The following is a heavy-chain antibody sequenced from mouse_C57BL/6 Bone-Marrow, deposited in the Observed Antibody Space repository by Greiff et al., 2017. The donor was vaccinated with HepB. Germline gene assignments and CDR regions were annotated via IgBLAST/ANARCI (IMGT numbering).Heavy chain of an antibody. CDR3: ARSTGRGDWYFDV. Sequence: EVMLVESEGGLVQPGRSMKLSCTASGFTFSDYYMAWVRQVPEKGLEWVANINYDGSSTYYLDSLKSRFIISRDNAKNILYLQMSSLKSEDTATYYCARSTGRGDWYFDVWGTGTTVTVSS. J-gene: IGHJ1*03. CDR1: GFTFSDYY. CDR2: INYDGSST. D-gene: IGHD4-1*02. V-gene: IGHV5-16*01.